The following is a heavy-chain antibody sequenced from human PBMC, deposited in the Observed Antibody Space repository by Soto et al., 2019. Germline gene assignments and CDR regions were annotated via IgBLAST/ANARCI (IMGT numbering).Heavy chain of an antibody. J-gene: IGHJ4*02. CDR3: ARLYGSSVFDD. CDR1: GGSISSSSYY. CDR2: IYYSVST. V-gene: IGHV4-39*01. Sequence: QLQLQESGPGLVKPSETLSLTCTVSGGSISSSSYYWGWIRQPPGKRLEWIGTIYYSVSTYYNPSLENRVTISVDPAKSQFSLTLSSVTAADTAVYYCARLYGSSVFDDWGQGTLVTVSS. D-gene: IGHD6-6*01.